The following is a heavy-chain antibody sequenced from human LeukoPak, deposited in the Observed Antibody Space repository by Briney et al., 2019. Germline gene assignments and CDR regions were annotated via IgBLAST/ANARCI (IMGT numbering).Heavy chain of an antibody. D-gene: IGHD2-21*02. CDR1: GFTFSDYY. Sequence: PGGSLRLSCAASGFTFSDYYMTWIRQAPGKGLEWFSYISSSGSTIYYADSVKGRFTISRDNAKNSLYLQMNSLRAEDTAVYYCARRVVTAIRDAFDIWGQGTMVTVSS. CDR2: ISSSGSTI. J-gene: IGHJ3*02. CDR3: ARRVVTAIRDAFDI. V-gene: IGHV3-11*01.